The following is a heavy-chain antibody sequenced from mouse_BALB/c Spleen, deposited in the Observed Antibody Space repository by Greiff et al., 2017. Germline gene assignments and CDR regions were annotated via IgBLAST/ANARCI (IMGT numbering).Heavy chain of an antibody. J-gene: IGHJ2*01. CDR2: ISSGGSYN. CDR3: ERHAGYYYDLYYFDY. D-gene: IGHD1-1*01. CDR1: GFTFSSYG. Sequence: EVQLVESGGDLVKPGGSLKLSCAASGFTFSSYGMSWVRQTPDKRLEWVATISSGGSYNYYPGSVKGRFIISSDNAKNTLYLQMSSRKSEDTAMYYYERHAGYYYDLYYFDYWGQGTTLTVSS. V-gene: IGHV5-6*01.